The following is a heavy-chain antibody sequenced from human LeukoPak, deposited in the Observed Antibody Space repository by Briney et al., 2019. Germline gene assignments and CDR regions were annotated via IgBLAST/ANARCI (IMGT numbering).Heavy chain of an antibody. Sequence: SVKVSCKASGGTFSSYAISWVRQAPGQGLEWMGRIIPIFGTANYAQKFQGRVTITTDESTSTAYMELSSLRSEDTAVYYCGRVVDFWSGYYQYWFDPWGQGTLVTVSS. CDR2: IIPIFGTA. V-gene: IGHV1-69*05. CDR1: GGTFSSYA. J-gene: IGHJ5*02. CDR3: GRVVDFWSGYYQYWFDP. D-gene: IGHD3-3*01.